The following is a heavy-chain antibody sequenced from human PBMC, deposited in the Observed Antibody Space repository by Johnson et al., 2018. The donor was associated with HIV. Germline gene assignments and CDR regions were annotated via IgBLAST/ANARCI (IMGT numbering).Heavy chain of an antibody. CDR3: ARESTPWGGDYVGYSFDL. D-gene: IGHD4-17*01. Sequence: EKLVESGGGLVKPGGSLRVSCGTSGFTFSSFYMHWVRQAPGKGLEWVSGINWNGDKRGYADSVKGRFTISRDNAKNALFLQMSGLRAEDTATYYCARESTPWGGDYVGYSFDLWGQGTTVTVTS. CDR1: GFTFSSFY. CDR2: INWNGDKR. V-gene: IGHV3-20*04. J-gene: IGHJ3*01.